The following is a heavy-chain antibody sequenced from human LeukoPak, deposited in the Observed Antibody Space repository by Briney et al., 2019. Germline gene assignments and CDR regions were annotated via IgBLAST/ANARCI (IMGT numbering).Heavy chain of an antibody. CDR2: IYHSGST. CDR1: GGSISSSNW. J-gene: IGHJ4*02. CDR3: ARGIVGATKGFDY. Sequence: SETLSLTCAVSGGSISSSNWWSWVRQPPGQGLEWIGEIYHSGSTNYNPSLKSRVTISVDKSKNQFSLKLSSVTAADTAVYYCARGIVGATKGFDYWGQGTLVTVSS. V-gene: IGHV4-4*02. D-gene: IGHD1-26*01.